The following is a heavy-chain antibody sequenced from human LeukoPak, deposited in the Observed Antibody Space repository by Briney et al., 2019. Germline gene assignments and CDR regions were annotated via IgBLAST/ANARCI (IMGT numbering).Heavy chain of an antibody. Sequence: PGRSLRLSCAASGFTFSDYGMHWVRQAPGKGLEWVAVIWYDGGNKYYGDSVKGRFTISRDNTKNTLSLQVNSLRAEDTAVYYCARDDGYSGYDGLGYWGQGTLVTVSS. CDR3: ARDDGYSGYDGLGY. CDR2: IWYDGGNK. CDR1: GFTFSDYG. J-gene: IGHJ4*02. V-gene: IGHV3-33*01. D-gene: IGHD5-12*01.